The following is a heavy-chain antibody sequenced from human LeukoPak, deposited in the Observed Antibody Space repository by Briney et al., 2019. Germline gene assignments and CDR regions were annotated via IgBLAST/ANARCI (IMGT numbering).Heavy chain of an antibody. CDR1: GGSISSYY. Sequence: SETLSLTCTVSGGSISSYYWSWIRQPAGKGLEWIGRIYTSGSTNYNPSLKSRVTMSVDTSNNQFSLKLSSVTAADTAVYYCARSDDYGDYVQTFDYWGQGTLVTVSS. CDR3: ARSDDYGDYVQTFDY. D-gene: IGHD4-17*01. V-gene: IGHV4-4*07. CDR2: IYTSGST. J-gene: IGHJ4*02.